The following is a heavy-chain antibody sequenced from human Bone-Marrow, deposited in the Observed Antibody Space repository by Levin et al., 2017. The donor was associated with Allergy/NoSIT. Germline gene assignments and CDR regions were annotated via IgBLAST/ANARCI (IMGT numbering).Heavy chain of an antibody. CDR1: GYTFTGYY. V-gene: IGHV1-2*02. CDR2: INPNSGGT. CDR3: ARDPQWSSSGNWFDP. Sequence: GESLKISCKASGYTFTGYYIHWVRQAPGQGLDWMGWINPNSGGTNYAQKFQGRVTMTRDTSISTAYMELSRLRSDDTAVYYCARDPQWSSSGNWFDPWGQGTLVTVSS. D-gene: IGHD6-13*01. J-gene: IGHJ5*02.